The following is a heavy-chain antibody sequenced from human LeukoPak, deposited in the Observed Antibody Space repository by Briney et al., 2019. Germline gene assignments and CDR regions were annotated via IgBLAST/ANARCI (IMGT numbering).Heavy chain of an antibody. CDR3: ATSRGSGWPLEF. D-gene: IGHD6-19*01. V-gene: IGHV3-13*01. CDR2: IKSDGDT. Sequence: GGSLRLSCAASGFTFTFYAIHWVRQATGGGPEWVSTIKSDGDTYYSGSVKGRFTISRGDAENSFYLQMSGLGAGDTAMYFCATSRGSGWPLEFWGQGTLVIVSS. CDR1: GFTFTFYA. J-gene: IGHJ4*02.